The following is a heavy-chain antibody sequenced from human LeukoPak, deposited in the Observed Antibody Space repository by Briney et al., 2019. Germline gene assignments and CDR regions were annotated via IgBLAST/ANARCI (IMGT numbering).Heavy chain of an antibody. D-gene: IGHD1-26*01. V-gene: IGHV3-21*01. CDR2: ISSGSSYI. CDR3: AREFFDREGGTTVLDY. J-gene: IGHJ4*02. CDR1: GFTFISTS. Sequence: GSLRLSCAASGFTFISTSMNWVRQAPGKGLEWVSSISSGSSYIFYADSVKGRFTISRDNAKNSLYLQMNSLRAEDTAVYYCAREFFDREGGTTVLDYWGQGTLVTVSS.